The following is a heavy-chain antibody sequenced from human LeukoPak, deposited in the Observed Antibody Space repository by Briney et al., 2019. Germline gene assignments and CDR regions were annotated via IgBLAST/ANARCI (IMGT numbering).Heavy chain of an antibody. CDR1: GFTFSSYE. CDR2: ISNSGSSK. V-gene: IGHV3-48*03. Sequence: GGSLRLSCAASGFTFSSYEMNWVRQAPGKGLEWVAYISNSGSSKYYADSGKGRFTISRDNAKNSMYLEMNSLRAEDTALYYCARFYPICSSSSCYTPWGQGTRVTVSS. J-gene: IGHJ5*02. D-gene: IGHD2-2*01. CDR3: ARFYPICSSSSCYTP.